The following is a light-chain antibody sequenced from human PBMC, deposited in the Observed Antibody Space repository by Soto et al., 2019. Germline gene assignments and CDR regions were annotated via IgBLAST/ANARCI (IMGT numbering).Light chain of an antibody. CDR3: SSYTGSAATRV. V-gene: IGLV2-14*03. CDR1: SSDIGGYNS. J-gene: IGLJ3*02. CDR2: DVS. Sequence: QSVLTQPASVSGSPGQSITISCTGTSSDIGGYNSVSWYQHHPGKAPELIIYDVSYRPSGVSNRFSGSKSGATASLTISGLQAEDEADYYCSSYTGSAATRVFGGGTKLTVL.